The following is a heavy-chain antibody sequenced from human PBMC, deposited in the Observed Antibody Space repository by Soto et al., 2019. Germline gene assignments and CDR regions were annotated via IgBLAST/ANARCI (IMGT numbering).Heavy chain of an antibody. V-gene: IGHV4-59*01. CDR2: IFYSGST. D-gene: IGHD3-10*02. CDR1: GGSISSYY. J-gene: IGHJ5*01. CDR3: ASMIGDPVLSFDS. Sequence: QVQLQESGPGLVKPSETLSLTCTVSGGSISSYYWSWIRQPPGKGLEWIGFIFYSGSTSYNPSLKVHLPISIDTSEYQFSLKLNSVTAADTAVYYCASMIGDPVLSFDSWGQGTLVAVSS.